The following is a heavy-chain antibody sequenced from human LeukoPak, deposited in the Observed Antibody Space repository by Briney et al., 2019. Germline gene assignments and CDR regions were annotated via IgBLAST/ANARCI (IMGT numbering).Heavy chain of an antibody. CDR2: ISGSGVST. D-gene: IGHD6-13*01. V-gene: IGHV3-23*01. J-gene: IGHJ6*02. Sequence: GGSLRLSCAASGFRFSSYAMSWVRQAPGKGLEWVSAISGSGVSTYYADSVKGRFTISRDNSKNTLYLQMNSLRAEDTAVYYCARVGYSSSWYYSTHYGMDVWGQGTTVTVSS. CDR1: GFRFSSYA. CDR3: ARVGYSSSWYYSTHYGMDV.